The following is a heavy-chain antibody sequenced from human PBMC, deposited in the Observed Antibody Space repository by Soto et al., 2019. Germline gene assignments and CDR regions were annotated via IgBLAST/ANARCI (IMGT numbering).Heavy chain of an antibody. V-gene: IGHV4-30-2*01. CDR1: GGSIISGGYS. Sequence: PSETLSLTCAVSGGSIISGGYSFICIRQPPGNGLELIGYIYHSGSTYYNPSLKSRVTISVDRSKNQFSLKLSSVTAADTAVYYCARASGTASLLFDYWGQGTLVTVSS. CDR2: IYHSGST. CDR3: ARASGTASLLFDY. D-gene: IGHD2-2*01. J-gene: IGHJ4*02.